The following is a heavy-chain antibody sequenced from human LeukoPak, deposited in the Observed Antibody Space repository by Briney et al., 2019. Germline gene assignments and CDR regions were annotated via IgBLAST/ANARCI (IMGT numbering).Heavy chain of an antibody. CDR1: GFTFSKNW. CDR3: ARDQGYQLFDP. Sequence: GGSLRLSWAASGFTFSKNWMHWVRQAPGKGLVWVSRINSDGSSTNYADSVKGRFTISRDNAKNTLYPQMNSLRAEDTAVYYCARDQGYQLFDPWGQGTLVTVSS. V-gene: IGHV3-74*01. J-gene: IGHJ5*02. D-gene: IGHD2-2*01. CDR2: INSDGSST.